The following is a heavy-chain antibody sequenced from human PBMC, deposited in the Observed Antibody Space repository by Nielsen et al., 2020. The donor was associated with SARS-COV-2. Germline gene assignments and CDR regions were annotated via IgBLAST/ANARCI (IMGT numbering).Heavy chain of an antibody. Sequence: SLKISCAASGFTFDDYAMHWVRQAPGKGLEWVSGISWNSGSIGYADSVKGRFTISRDNAKNSLYLQINSLRAEDTALYYCAKIESEIEGNYGMDVWGQGTTVTVSS. CDR1: GFTFDDYA. J-gene: IGHJ6*02. CDR3: AKIESEIEGNYGMDV. V-gene: IGHV3-9*01. D-gene: IGHD1-14*01. CDR2: ISWNSGSI.